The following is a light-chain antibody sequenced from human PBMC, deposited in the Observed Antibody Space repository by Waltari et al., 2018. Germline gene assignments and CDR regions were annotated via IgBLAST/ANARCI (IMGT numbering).Light chain of an antibody. J-gene: IGLJ2*01. V-gene: IGLV2-18*02. CDR2: EVS. CDR3: AAWTDTSKIV. Sequence: ALTQPPSVSGSPRQSLTISSTGPTSDLVVYKRISWYQQAPGTAPQLLIFEVSNRPSGVPDRFSGSKSGNTASRTISDLQAEDESHYYCAAWTDTSKIVFGGGTRVTVL. CDR1: TSDLVVYKR.